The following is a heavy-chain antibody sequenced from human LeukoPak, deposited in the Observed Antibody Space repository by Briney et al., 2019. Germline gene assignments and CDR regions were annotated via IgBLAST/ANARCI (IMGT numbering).Heavy chain of an antibody. CDR2: ISYDGSNK. CDR1: GFTFSSYA. Sequence: GGSLRLSCAASGFTFSSYAMHWVRQAPGKGLEWVAVISYDGSNKYYADSVKGRFIISRDNSKNTLYLQMSRLRAEDTAVYYCARGGLIGVAGTCFDYWGQGALVTVSS. J-gene: IGHJ4*02. V-gene: IGHV3-30*14. D-gene: IGHD6-19*01. CDR3: ARGGLIGVAGTCFDY.